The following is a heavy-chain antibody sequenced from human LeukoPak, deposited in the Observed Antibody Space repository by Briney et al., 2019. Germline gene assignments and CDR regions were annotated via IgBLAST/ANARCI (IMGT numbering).Heavy chain of an antibody. D-gene: IGHD2-2*01. V-gene: IGHV5-51*01. J-gene: IGHJ3*02. CDR2: IYPRDSDT. Sequence: GESLKISCKGSGYTFTNYWIGWVRQMPGKGLEYMGIIYPRDSDTRYSPSFEGQVTISADKSISTAYLQWSSLKASDTAMYFCARKFCSSTTCYVAFVMWGQGTMVTVSS. CDR3: ARKFCSSTTCYVAFVM. CDR1: GYTFTNYW.